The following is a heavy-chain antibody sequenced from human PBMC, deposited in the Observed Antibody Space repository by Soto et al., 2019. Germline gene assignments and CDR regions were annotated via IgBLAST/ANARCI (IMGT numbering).Heavy chain of an antibody. J-gene: IGHJ4*02. CDR1: GGTFSSYA. CDR2: IIPIFGTA. D-gene: IGHD3-16*01. Sequence: GASVKVSCKASGGTFSSYAISWVRQATGQGLEWMGGIIPIFGTANYAQKFQGRVTITADKSTSTAYMELSSLRSEDTAVYYCARVGLGSYYFDYWGQGTLVTVSS. CDR3: ARVGLGSYYFDY. V-gene: IGHV1-69*06.